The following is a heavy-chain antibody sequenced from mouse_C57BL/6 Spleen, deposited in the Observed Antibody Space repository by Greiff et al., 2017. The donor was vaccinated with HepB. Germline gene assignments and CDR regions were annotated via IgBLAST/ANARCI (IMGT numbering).Heavy chain of an antibody. V-gene: IGHV1-82*01. J-gene: IGHJ2*01. D-gene: IGHD2-4*01. Sequence: VQRVESGPELVKPGASVKISCKASGYAFSSSWMNWVKQRPGQGLEWIGRIYPGDGDTNYNGKFKGKATLTADKSSSTAYMQLSSLTSEDSAVYFCAARDYDYDGVYYFDYWGQGTTLTVSS. CDR3: AARDYDYDGVYYFDY. CDR2: IYPGDGDT. CDR1: GYAFSSSW.